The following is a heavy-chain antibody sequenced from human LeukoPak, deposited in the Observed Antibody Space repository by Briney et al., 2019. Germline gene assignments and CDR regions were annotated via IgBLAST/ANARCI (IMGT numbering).Heavy chain of an antibody. CDR2: IYYSGST. Sequence: SETLSLTCTVSGGSLSSSSYYWGWIRQPPGKGLERIGSIYYSGSTYYNPSLKSRVTISVDTSKNQFSLKLTSVTAADTAVYYCARRGDYEFDSWGQGTLVTVSP. CDR3: ARRGDYEFDS. CDR1: GGSLSSSSYY. J-gene: IGHJ4*02. D-gene: IGHD4-17*01. V-gene: IGHV4-39*01.